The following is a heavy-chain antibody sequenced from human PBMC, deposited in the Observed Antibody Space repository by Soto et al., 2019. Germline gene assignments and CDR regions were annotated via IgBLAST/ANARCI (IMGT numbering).Heavy chain of an antibody. CDR3: ARGSAEAGTAAIDH. V-gene: IGHV3-21*01. CDR1: GFTFSNYN. CDR2: ISSSSSYI. D-gene: IGHD6-19*01. Sequence: EVQLVESGGGLVKPGGSLRLSCAASGFTFSNYNMNWVRQAPGKGLEWGSSISSSSSYIYYADSVKGRFTISRDNAKNSLYLQMNSLRAEDTAVYYCARGSAEAGTAAIDHWGQGTLVTVSS. J-gene: IGHJ4*02.